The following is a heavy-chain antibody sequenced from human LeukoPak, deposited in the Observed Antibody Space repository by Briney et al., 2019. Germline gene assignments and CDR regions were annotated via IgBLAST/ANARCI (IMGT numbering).Heavy chain of an antibody. CDR1: GFTFSSYR. Sequence: GGSLRLSCAASGFTFSSYRMHWVRQAPGKGPMWVSRICPDGTVTNYADSVKARFIISRDNARNTVYLQMNSLRVEDTAVYYCVRDFRSADYWGQGTLVTVSS. J-gene: IGHJ4*02. V-gene: IGHV3-74*01. CDR2: ICPDGTVT. CDR3: VRDFRSADY.